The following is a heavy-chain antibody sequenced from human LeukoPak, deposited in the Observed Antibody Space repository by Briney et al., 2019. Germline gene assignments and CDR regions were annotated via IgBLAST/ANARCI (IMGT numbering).Heavy chain of an antibody. CDR2: ISYDGSNK. J-gene: IGHJ4*02. Sequence: PGGSLRLSCAASGFTFSSYAMHWVRQAPGKGLEWVAVISYDGSNKYYADSVKDRFTISRDNSKNTLYLQMNSLRAEDTAVYYCARVRATYYDFWSGYYFDYWGQGTLVTVSS. CDR1: GFTFSSYA. CDR3: ARVRATYYDFWSGYYFDY. D-gene: IGHD3-3*01. V-gene: IGHV3-30-3*01.